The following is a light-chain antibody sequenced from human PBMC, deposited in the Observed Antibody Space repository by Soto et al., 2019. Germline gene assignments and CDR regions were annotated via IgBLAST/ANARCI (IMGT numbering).Light chain of an antibody. CDR2: GNS. Sequence: QSVLTQPPSVSGAPGQRVTISCTGSSSNIGAGFDVHWYHQIAGTAPKLLIYGNSNRPSGVPDRFSGSKSGTSASLAINGLRSEDEADYYCAAWDDSLSGHVFGTGTKLTVL. CDR1: SSNIGAGFD. V-gene: IGLV1-40*01. CDR3: AAWDDSLSGHV. J-gene: IGLJ1*01.